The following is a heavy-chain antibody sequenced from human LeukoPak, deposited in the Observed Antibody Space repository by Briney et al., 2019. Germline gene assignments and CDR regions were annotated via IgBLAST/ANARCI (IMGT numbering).Heavy chain of an antibody. CDR2: IIPIFGTA. Sequence: SVKVSCKASGGTFISYAISWVRQAPGQGLEWMGGIIPIFGTANYAQKFQGRVTITADESTSTAYMELSSLRSEDTAVYYCARLGSTYDSSGTIDYWGQGTLVTVSS. V-gene: IGHV1-69*13. CDR1: GGTFISYA. J-gene: IGHJ4*02. CDR3: ARLGSTYDSSGTIDY. D-gene: IGHD3-22*01.